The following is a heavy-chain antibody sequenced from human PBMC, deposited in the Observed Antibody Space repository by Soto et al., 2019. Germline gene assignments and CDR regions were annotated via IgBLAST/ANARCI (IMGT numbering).Heavy chain of an antibody. D-gene: IGHD4-17*01. J-gene: IGHJ4*02. Sequence: PSETLSLTCAVYGGSFSGYYWSWIRQPPGKGLEWIGEINHSGSTNYNPSLKSRVTISVDTSKNQFSLKLSSVTAADTAVYYCARGRGYGDYVYYFDYWGQGTLVTVS. CDR2: INHSGST. CDR3: ARGRGYGDYVYYFDY. CDR1: GGSFSGYY. V-gene: IGHV4-34*01.